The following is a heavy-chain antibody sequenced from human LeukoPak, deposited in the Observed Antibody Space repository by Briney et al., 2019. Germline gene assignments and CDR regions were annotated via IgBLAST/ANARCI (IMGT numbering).Heavy chain of an antibody. CDR2: IYFDGET. CDR1: GDSIHSVYYY. D-gene: IGHD3-9*01. Sequence: SETLSLTFTVAGDSIHSVYYYWGWIRQSPGKGLEWMGSIYFDGETSYSPSLKSRRIISIDTSKNQFSLNLTSVTAADTALYYCARDRRDILTGYPDAFDIWGQGTMVTVSS. J-gene: IGHJ3*02. V-gene: IGHV4-39*02. CDR3: ARDRRDILTGYPDAFDI.